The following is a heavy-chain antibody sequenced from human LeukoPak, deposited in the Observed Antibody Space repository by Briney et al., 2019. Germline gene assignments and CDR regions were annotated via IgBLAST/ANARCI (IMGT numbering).Heavy chain of an antibody. CDR1: NSSFISHT. CDR2: VSPYSGSA. CDR3: AGDPEMYYDILNGHTPFDI. V-gene: IGHV1-18*01. J-gene: IGHJ3*02. Sequence: ASVKVSCKASNSSFISHTINWVRQAPGQGLEWMGSVSPYSGSATYALKFLGRVTMTTDTSTSTAYMELRSLRSDDTAVYYCAGDPEMYYDILNGHTPFDIWGQGTMVTVSS. D-gene: IGHD3-9*01.